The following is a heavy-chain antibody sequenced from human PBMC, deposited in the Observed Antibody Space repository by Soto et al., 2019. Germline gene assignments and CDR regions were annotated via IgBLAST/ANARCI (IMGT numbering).Heavy chain of an antibody. Sequence: EVQLLESGGGLVQPGGSLSLSCAASGFTFSFFAMNWVRQAPGKGLEWVSSTRGSGGDTYYADSVRGRFTISRDNSKNTLYLQMNSLRVEDTAVYYCVKGHSHSYYYFDYWGQGTLVTVSS. V-gene: IGHV3-23*01. CDR3: VKGHSHSYYYFDY. D-gene: IGHD1-26*01. CDR1: GFTFSFFA. J-gene: IGHJ4*02. CDR2: TRGSGGDT.